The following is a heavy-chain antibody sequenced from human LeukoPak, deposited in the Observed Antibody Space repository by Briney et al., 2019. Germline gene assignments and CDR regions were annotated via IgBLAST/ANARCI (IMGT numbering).Heavy chain of an antibody. CDR2: INTDGRST. V-gene: IGHV3-74*01. Sequence: GGSLRLSCAASGIIFNNHWMHWVRQAPGKGLVWVARINTDGRSTTYADSVKGRFTISRDNAKNTLYLQMNSLRAEDTAVYYRVRDVREIGQDYYYMDVWGKGTTLTVSS. J-gene: IGHJ6*03. CDR3: VRDVREIGQDYYYMDV. CDR1: GIIFNNHW. D-gene: IGHD3/OR15-3a*01.